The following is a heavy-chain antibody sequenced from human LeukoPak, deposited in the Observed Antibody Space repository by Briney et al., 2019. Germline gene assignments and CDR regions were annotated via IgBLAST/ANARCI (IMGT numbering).Heavy chain of an antibody. CDR3: ARDTSGIRDDAFDI. V-gene: IGHV3-66*02. Sequence: GGSLRLSCAASGFTVSSNYMSWVRQAPGKGLEWVSVIYSGGSTYYADSVKGRFTISRDNSKNTLYLQMNSPRAEDTAVYYCARDTSGIRDDAFDIWGQGTMVTVSS. CDR2: IYSGGST. J-gene: IGHJ3*02. CDR1: GFTVSSNY. D-gene: IGHD3-10*01.